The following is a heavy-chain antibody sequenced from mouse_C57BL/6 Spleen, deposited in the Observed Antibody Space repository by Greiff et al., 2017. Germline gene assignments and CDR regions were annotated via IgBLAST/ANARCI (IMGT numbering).Heavy chain of an antibody. CDR2: ISSGGSYP. J-gene: IGHJ2*01. D-gene: IGHD2-4*01. V-gene: IGHV5-6*01. Sequence: EVKVVESGGDLVKPGGSLKLSCAASGFPFSSYGLSWFRQTPDKRLEWVATISSGGSYPDYPASVKGRFTISRDNAKNTLYLQMSSLKSEDTAMYYCARQGIYYDYNYFDYWGQGTTLTVSS. CDR3: ARQGIYYDYNYFDY. CDR1: GFPFSSYG.